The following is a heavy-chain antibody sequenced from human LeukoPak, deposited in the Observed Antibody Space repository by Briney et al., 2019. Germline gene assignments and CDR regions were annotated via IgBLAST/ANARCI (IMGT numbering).Heavy chain of an antibody. J-gene: IGHJ4*02. D-gene: IGHD3-10*01. CDR3: ARGTTFGEFDY. CDR2: ISYDGTVT. CDR1: GFTFSNYW. V-gene: IGHV3-74*01. Sequence: PGGSLRLSCAASGFTFSNYWMHWVRQGPGKELVWASRISYDGTVTSYADSVKGRFIISRDSAKNTLYLQMNSLRVEDTAVYFCARGTTFGEFDYWGQGTLVIVSS.